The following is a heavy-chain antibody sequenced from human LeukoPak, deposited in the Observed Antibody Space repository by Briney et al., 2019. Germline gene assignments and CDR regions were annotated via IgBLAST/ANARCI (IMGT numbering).Heavy chain of an antibody. V-gene: IGHV4-34*01. CDR1: GGSFSGYY. J-gene: IGHJ4*02. CDR2: INHSGGT. D-gene: IGHD3-22*01. Sequence: SETLSLTCAVYGGSFSGYYWSWIRQPPGKGLEWIGEINHSGGTNYNPSLKSRVTISVDTPKNQFSLKLSSVTAADTAVYYCARGLIVLDYWGQGTLVTVSS. CDR3: ARGLIVLDY.